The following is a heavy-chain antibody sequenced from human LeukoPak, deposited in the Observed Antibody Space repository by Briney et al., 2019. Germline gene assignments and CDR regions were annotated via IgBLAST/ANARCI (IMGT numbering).Heavy chain of an antibody. CDR2: IYSSGST. V-gene: IGHV4-4*09. D-gene: IGHD4-17*01. CDR3: ASTTTTYYSYFYYYMGV. CDR1: GGSISSYY. J-gene: IGHJ6*03. Sequence: SETLSLTCTVSGGSISSYYWSWIRQPPGKGLEWIGYIYSSGSTYYNPSLNSRVTISVDTSKNQFSLKRTSVTAADTAVYYCASTTTTYYSYFYYYMGVWGKGTTVTVSS.